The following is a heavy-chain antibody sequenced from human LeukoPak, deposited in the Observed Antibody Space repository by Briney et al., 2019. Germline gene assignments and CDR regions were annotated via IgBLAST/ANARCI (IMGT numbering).Heavy chain of an antibody. J-gene: IGHJ5*02. Sequence: ASVKASCKASGYTFTSYGISWVRQAPGQGLEWMGWISAYNGNTNYAQKLQGRVTVTTDTSTSAAYMELRSLRSDDTAVYYCARGQQQLVPVLFWFDPWGQGTLVTVSS. V-gene: IGHV1-18*01. CDR1: GYTFTSYG. D-gene: IGHD6-13*01. CDR2: ISAYNGNT. CDR3: ARGQQQLVPVLFWFDP.